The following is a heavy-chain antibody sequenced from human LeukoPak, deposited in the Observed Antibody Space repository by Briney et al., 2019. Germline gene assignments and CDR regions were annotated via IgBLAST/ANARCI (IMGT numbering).Heavy chain of an antibody. Sequence: SVKVSCKPSGGTFSSYAISWVRQAPGQRLEWMGRIIPIFGTANYAQKFQGRVTLTTDESTGTAYMELSSLRSEDTAAYYCARDSETPATAISDYWGQGTLVTVSS. J-gene: IGHJ4*02. CDR2: IIPIFGTA. D-gene: IGHD2-2*02. CDR1: GGTFSSYA. V-gene: IGHV1-69*05. CDR3: ARDSETPATAISDY.